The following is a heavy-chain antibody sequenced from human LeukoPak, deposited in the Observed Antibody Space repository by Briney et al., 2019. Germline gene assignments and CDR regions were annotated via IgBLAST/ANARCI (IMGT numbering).Heavy chain of an antibody. V-gene: IGHV1-2*02. CDR2: INPNSGGT. D-gene: IGHD2-2*01. CDR1: GYTFTGYY. CDR3: AREIIVVPAAMPLDP. Sequence: ASVKVSCKASGYTFTGYYMHWVRQAPGQGLEWMGWINPNSGGTNYAQKFQGGVTMTRDTSISTAYMELSRLRSDDTAVYYCAREIIVVPAAMPLDPWGQGTLVTVSS. J-gene: IGHJ5*02.